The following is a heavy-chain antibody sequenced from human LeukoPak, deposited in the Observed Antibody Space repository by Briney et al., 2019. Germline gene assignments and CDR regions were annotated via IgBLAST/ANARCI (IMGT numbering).Heavy chain of an antibody. V-gene: IGHV3-30*02. CDR3: ARDRVGANYYYYGMDV. J-gene: IGHJ6*02. CDR2: IRYDGGNK. CDR1: GFTFSSYG. Sequence: GGSLRLSCAASGFTFSSYGMHWVRQAPGKGLEWVAFIRYDGGNKYCADSVKGRFTISRDNSKNTLYLQMNSLRAEDTAVYYCARDRVGANYYYYGMDVWGQGTTVTVSS. D-gene: IGHD1-26*01.